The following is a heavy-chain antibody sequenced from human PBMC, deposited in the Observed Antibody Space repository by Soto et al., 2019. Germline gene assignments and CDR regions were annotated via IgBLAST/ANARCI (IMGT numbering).Heavy chain of an antibody. CDR3: AHKAGSGSYRPLDY. J-gene: IGHJ4*02. D-gene: IGHD3-10*01. V-gene: IGHV2-5*02. CDR1: GFSLSTSGVG. CDR2: IYWDDDK. Sequence: QITLKESGPTLVKPTQTLTLTCTFSGFSLSTSGVGVGWIRQPPGKALEWLALIYWDDDKRYSPSLKSRLTITKDTSKNQGVLTLTNMDPVDTATYYCAHKAGSGSYRPLDYWGQGTLVTVSS.